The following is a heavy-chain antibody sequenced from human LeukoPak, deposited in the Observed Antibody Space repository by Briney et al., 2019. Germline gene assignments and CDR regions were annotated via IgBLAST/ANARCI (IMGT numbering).Heavy chain of an antibody. CDR2: IYYSGST. J-gene: IGHJ4*02. Sequence: SQTLSLTCTVSGGSISSGDYYWSWIRQPPGKGLEWIGYIYYSGSTYYNPSLKSRVTISVDTSKNQFSLKLSSVTAADTAVYYCARSERTTESSFDYWGQGTLVTVSS. V-gene: IGHV4-30-4*01. D-gene: IGHD3-22*01. CDR1: GGSISSGDYY. CDR3: ARSERTTESSFDY.